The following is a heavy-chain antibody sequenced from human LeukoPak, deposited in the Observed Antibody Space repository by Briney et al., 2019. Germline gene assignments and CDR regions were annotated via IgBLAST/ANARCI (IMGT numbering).Heavy chain of an antibody. Sequence: GGSLRLSCAASGFTFSDHYMDWVRQAPGKGLEWVGRTRNKANSYTTEYAASVKGRFTISRDDSKNSLYLQMNSLKTEDTAVYYCARGSDCSSTSCYLDYYMDVWGKGTTVTISS. CDR2: TRNKANSYTT. D-gene: IGHD2-2*01. CDR1: GFTFSDHY. CDR3: ARGSDCSSTSCYLDYYMDV. J-gene: IGHJ6*03. V-gene: IGHV3-72*01.